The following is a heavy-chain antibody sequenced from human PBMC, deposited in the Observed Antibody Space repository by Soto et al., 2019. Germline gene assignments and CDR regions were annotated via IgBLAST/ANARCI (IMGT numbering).Heavy chain of an antibody. CDR2: ISYDGSNK. CDR1: GFTFSSYA. CDR3: ARDIRYCSGDSC. D-gene: IGHD2-15*01. V-gene: IGHV3-30-3*01. J-gene: IGHJ4*02. Sequence: QVQLVESGGGVVQPGRSLRISCAASGFTFSSYAMHWVRQAPGKGLEWVAVISYDGSNKYYADSVKGRFTISRDNSKNTLYLQMNSLRAEDTAVYYCARDIRYCSGDSCWGEGTLVTVSS.